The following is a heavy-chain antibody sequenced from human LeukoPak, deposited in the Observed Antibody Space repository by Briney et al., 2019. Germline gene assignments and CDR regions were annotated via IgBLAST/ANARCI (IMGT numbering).Heavy chain of an antibody. CDR3: ARDRQFGSGSYYKKGDNWFDP. V-gene: IGHV4-4*07. CDR1: GGSISSYY. CDR2: IYTSGST. Sequence: SETLSLTCTVSGGSISSYYWSWIRQPAGKGLEWIGRIYTSGSTNYNPSLKSRVTMSLDTSKNQFSLKLSSVTAADTAVYYCARDRQFGSGSYYKKGDNWFDPWGQGTLVTVSS. D-gene: IGHD3-10*01. J-gene: IGHJ5*02.